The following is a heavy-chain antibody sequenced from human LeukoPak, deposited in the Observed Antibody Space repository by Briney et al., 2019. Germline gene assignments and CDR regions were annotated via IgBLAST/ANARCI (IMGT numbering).Heavy chain of an antibody. Sequence: GGSLILSCAASGFTFSTSSMRWDRQAPGKGLEWVSYISSSGSTKHYADSVKGRLTISRDNARNSLYLQVNSLRAEDTAVYYCARGLYDSSGPLDYWGQGTLVTVSS. CDR1: GFTFSTSS. V-gene: IGHV3-48*03. CDR3: ARGLYDSSGPLDY. J-gene: IGHJ4*02. CDR2: ISSSGSTK. D-gene: IGHD3-22*01.